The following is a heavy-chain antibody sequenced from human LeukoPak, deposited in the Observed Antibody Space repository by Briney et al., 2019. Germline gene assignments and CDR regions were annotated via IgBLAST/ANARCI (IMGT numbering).Heavy chain of an antibody. CDR2: IYSGGST. Sequence: GGSLRLSCAASGFTVSSNYMSWVRQAPGKGLEWVSVIYSGGSTYYADSVKGRFTISRDNSKNTLYLQMNSLRAEDTAVYYCARESRPYSSGPPDYWGQGTLVTVSS. D-gene: IGHD6-19*01. CDR3: ARESRPYSSGPPDY. CDR1: GFTVSSNY. J-gene: IGHJ4*02. V-gene: IGHV3-66*01.